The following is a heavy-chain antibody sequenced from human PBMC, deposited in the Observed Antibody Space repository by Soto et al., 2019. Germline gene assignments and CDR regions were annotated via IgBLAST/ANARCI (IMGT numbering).Heavy chain of an antibody. CDR1: GFTFSSYS. CDR2: ISSSSSYI. Sequence: GGSLRLSCAASGFTFSSYSMNWVRQAPGKGLEWVSSISSSSSYIYYADSVKGRFTISRDNAKNSLYLQMNSLRAEETAVYYCARDAPMVRGTFDYWGQGTLVTVSS. V-gene: IGHV3-21*01. D-gene: IGHD3-10*01. J-gene: IGHJ4*02. CDR3: ARDAPMVRGTFDY.